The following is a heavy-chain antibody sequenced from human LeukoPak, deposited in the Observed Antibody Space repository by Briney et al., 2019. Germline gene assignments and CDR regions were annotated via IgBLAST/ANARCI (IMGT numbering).Heavy chain of an antibody. CDR2: ISSSGSTI. V-gene: IGHV3-48*03. Sequence: GGSLRLSCAASGFTFSNYEMNWVRQAPGKGLEWVSYISSSGSTIHYADSVKGRFTISRDNAKNSLYLQMNSLRAEDTAVYYCATDYGANSGGFDYWGQGTLVTVSS. CDR3: ATDYGANSGGFDY. J-gene: IGHJ4*02. CDR1: GFTFSNYE. D-gene: IGHD4-23*01.